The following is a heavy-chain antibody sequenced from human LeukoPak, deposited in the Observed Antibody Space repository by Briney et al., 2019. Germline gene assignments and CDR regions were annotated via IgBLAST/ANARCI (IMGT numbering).Heavy chain of an antibody. CDR1: GFTFSSYA. J-gene: IGHJ3*02. CDR3: ASSGYGYAFDI. CDR2: ISYDGGNK. V-gene: IGHV3-30*04. D-gene: IGHD3-22*01. Sequence: GRSLRLSCAASGFTFSSYAMHWVRQAPGKGLEWVAVISYDGGNKYYADSVKGRFTISRDNSKNTLYLQMNSLRAEDTAVYYCASSGYGYAFDIWGQGTMVTVSS.